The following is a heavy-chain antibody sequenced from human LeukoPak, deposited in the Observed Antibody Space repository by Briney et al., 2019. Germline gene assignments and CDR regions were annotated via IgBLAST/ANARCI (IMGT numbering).Heavy chain of an antibody. J-gene: IGHJ5*02. V-gene: IGHV3-23*01. Sequence: GGSLRLSCAASGFTFSNYAMSWVRQAPGKGLEWVSAISGSGGSTYYADSVKGRFTISRDNSKNTLYLQMNSLRAEDTAVYYCAKVGGDYDFWSGYFLVNWFDPWGQGTLVTVSS. CDR2: ISGSGGST. CDR1: GFTFSNYA. D-gene: IGHD3-3*01. CDR3: AKVGGDYDFWSGYFLVNWFDP.